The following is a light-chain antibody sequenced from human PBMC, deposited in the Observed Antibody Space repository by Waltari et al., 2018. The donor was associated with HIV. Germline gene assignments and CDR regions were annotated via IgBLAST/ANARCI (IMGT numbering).Light chain of an antibody. V-gene: IGLV3-1*01. CDR1: NLGDKY. J-gene: IGLJ2*01. Sequence: SYDFTHPPSMSVSPGQPASITCSADNLGDKYVCCYQQRPGQSPVMVIYQDSEPPSGVPERFSGSNSGNTATLTISGTQPLDEADYYCQVWDNNSAVFGGGTKVTVL. CDR2: QDS. CDR3: QVWDNNSAV.